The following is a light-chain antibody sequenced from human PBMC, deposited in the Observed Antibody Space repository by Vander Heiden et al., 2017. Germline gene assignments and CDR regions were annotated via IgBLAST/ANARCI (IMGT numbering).Light chain of an antibody. CDR2: AAS. V-gene: IGKV1-6*01. Sequence: AIQMTQSPSSLSASVGDRVTITCRASQGIRNDLGWYQQKPGKAPKLLIYAASSLQSGVPSRFSGSGSSTDFTLTISSLQPEDFATYYCRQDYNYPWTFGQGTKVEIK. CDR1: QGIRND. J-gene: IGKJ1*01. CDR3: RQDYNYPWT.